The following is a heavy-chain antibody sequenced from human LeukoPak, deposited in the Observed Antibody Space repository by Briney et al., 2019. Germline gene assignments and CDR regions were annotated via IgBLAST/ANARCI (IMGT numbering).Heavy chain of an antibody. D-gene: IGHD4-23*01. CDR1: GFTISSYA. J-gene: IGHJ4*02. V-gene: IGHV3-30-3*01. CDR3: ARGPTYGGNLY. CDR2: ISYDGSNE. Sequence: GGSLRLSCAASGFTISSYAMHCVRQAPGKGLEWVAVISYDGSNEYYADSVKGRFTISRDNSKNTVYLQVNSLGGDDTAVYYCARGPTYGGNLYWGQGTLVTVSS.